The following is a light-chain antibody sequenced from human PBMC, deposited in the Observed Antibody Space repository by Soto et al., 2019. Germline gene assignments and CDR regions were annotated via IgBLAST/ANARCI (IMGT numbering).Light chain of an antibody. Sequence: EIVLAQSPDTLSLSPGEGATLSCRASQSVNNIYLAWYQQKPGQAPSLLINSTSSRATGIPDRFSGSGSGTDFTLTIRRLEPEDFALYYCQQYSRSPWTFGQGTKVEIK. V-gene: IGKV3-20*01. CDR1: QSVNNIY. CDR2: STS. CDR3: QQYSRSPWT. J-gene: IGKJ1*01.